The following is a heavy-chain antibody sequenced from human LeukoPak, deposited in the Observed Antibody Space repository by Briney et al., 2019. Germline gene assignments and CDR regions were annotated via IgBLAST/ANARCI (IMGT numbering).Heavy chain of an antibody. J-gene: IGHJ4*02. Sequence: SVKVSCKASGGTFSSYAISWVRQAPGQGLEWMGGIIPIFGIANYAQKFQGRVTITADKSTSTAYMELGSLRSEDTAVYYCASNSNRYSSGWLDYWGQGTLVTVSS. D-gene: IGHD6-19*01. V-gene: IGHV1-69*10. CDR1: GGTFSSYA. CDR2: IIPIFGIA. CDR3: ASNSNRYSSGWLDY.